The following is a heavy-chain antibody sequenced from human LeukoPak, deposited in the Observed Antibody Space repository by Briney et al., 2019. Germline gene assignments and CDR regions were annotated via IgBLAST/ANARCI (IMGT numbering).Heavy chain of an antibody. Sequence: SETLSLTCTVSGGSISSYYWSWIRQPAGKGLEWIGRIYTSGSTSYNPSLKSRVTMSVDTSKNQFSLKLSSVTAADTAVYYCARGVVVPAAIYYYYYGMDVWGQGTTVTVSS. CDR3: ARGVVVPAAIYYYYYGMDV. V-gene: IGHV4-4*07. CDR1: GGSISSYY. D-gene: IGHD2-2*01. J-gene: IGHJ6*02. CDR2: IYTSGST.